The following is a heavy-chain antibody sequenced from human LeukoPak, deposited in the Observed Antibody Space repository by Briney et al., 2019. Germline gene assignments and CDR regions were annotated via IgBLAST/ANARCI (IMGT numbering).Heavy chain of an antibody. CDR2: ISGHSGDT. D-gene: IGHD6-19*01. Sequence: ASVKVSCKTSGYSFNTYGITWVRQAPGQGLEWMGWISGHSGDTQYARKFQGRVTLTTDSSTNTGYMDLRALKSDDTAVYYCLRDASGWFLGVQEFHFWGQGTLVPDS. J-gene: IGHJ4*02. CDR3: LRDASGWFLGVQEFHF. V-gene: IGHV1-18*01. CDR1: GYSFNTYG.